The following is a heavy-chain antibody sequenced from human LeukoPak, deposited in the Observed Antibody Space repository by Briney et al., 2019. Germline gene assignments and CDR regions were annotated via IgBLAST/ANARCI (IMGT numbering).Heavy chain of an antibody. Sequence: PSETLSLTCTVSGGSISSYYWSWIRQPAGKGLEWIGRIYTSGSTNYNPSLKSRVTISVDTSKNQFSLKLSSVTAADTAVYYCARDRRIAAASVFDPWGQGTLVTVSS. CDR1: GGSISSYY. V-gene: IGHV4-4*07. CDR3: ARDRRIAAASVFDP. CDR2: IYTSGST. D-gene: IGHD6-13*01. J-gene: IGHJ5*02.